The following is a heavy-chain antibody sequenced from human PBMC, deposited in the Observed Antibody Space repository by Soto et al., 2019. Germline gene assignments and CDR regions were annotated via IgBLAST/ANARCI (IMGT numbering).Heavy chain of an antibody. CDR3: ARWMENYYYYMDV. V-gene: IGHV3-66*01. CDR2: VYSGGTA. D-gene: IGHD2-2*03. J-gene: IGHJ6*03. CDR1: GFTVSSNY. Sequence: EMQLVESGGGLVQPGGSLRLSCVASGFTVSSNYMGWVRQAPGKGLDWVSVVYSGGTAYYADSVKGRFTVSRDNSKNTLSLQMNSLRVEDTAVYYCARWMENYYYYMDVWGQGTSVTVSS.